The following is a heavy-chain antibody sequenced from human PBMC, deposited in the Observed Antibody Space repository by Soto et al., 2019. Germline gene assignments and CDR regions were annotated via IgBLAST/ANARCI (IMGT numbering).Heavy chain of an antibody. CDR3: ASRHYDILTGYPSRGHFDY. V-gene: IGHV4-34*01. CDR2: INHSGST. CDR1: GGPFSGYY. J-gene: IGHJ4*02. Sequence: PSDTLSLTCCIFGGPFSGYYWSRMRQPPGKGLEWIGEINHSGSTNYNPSLKSRVTISVDTSKNQFSLKLSSVTAADTAVYYCASRHYDILTGYPSRGHFDYWGQG. D-gene: IGHD3-9*01.